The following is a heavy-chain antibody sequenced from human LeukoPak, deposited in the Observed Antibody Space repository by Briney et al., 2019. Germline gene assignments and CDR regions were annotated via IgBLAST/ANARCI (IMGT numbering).Heavy chain of an antibody. CDR1: GYRFTSYW. J-gene: IGHJ4*02. CDR2: IYPCYSDT. CDR3: ARVIVGTVATMINPDYFDY. D-gene: IGHD5-12*01. V-gene: IGHV5-51*01. Sequence: GESLKISCKASGYRFTSYWIGWVRQMPGKGLEWMGIIYPCYSDTRYSPYFQGQVTISVDKSISTAYVQWSSLKASDTAMYYCARVIVGTVATMINPDYFDYWSQGTLVTVSS.